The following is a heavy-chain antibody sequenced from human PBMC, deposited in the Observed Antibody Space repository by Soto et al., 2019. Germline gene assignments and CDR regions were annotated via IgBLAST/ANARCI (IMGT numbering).Heavy chain of an antibody. Sequence: EVQLLESGGGLVQPGGSLRLSCAASGCTYSNYAMTWVRQAPGKGLEWVSAVSGSGTHTYYADSVNGRFTISRDNSKNTMYLQMNSLRAEDTAVYYCGKGYASPGRSRSWYHFDYWGQGTLVSVSS. CDR2: VSGSGTHT. D-gene: IGHD6-13*01. CDR1: GCTYSNYA. CDR3: GKGYASPGRSRSWYHFDY. J-gene: IGHJ4*02. V-gene: IGHV3-23*01.